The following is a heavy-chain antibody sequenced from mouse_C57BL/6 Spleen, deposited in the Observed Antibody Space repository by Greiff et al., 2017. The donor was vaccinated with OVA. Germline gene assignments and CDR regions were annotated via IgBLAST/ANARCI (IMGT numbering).Heavy chain of an antibody. Sequence: EVQGVESGGGLVKPGGSLKLSCAASGFTFSSYTMSWVRQTPEKRLEWVATISGGGGNTYYPDSVKGRFTISRDNAKNTLYLQMSRLRSEDTALDYCARPGGLLSYAMDYWGQGTSVTVSS. J-gene: IGHJ4*01. D-gene: IGHD2-10*01. CDR3: ARPGGLLSYAMDY. CDR1: GFTFSSYT. CDR2: ISGGGGNT. V-gene: IGHV5-9*01.